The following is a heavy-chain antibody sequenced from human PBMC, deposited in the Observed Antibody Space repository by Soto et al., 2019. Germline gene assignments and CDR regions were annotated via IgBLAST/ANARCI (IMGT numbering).Heavy chain of an antibody. J-gene: IGHJ3*02. CDR3: AREVSPLAFDI. CDR2: IYYSGST. D-gene: IGHD1-20*01. V-gene: IGHV4-59*01. CDR1: GGSISSYY. Sequence: LSLTCTVSGGSISSYYWSWIRQPPGKGLEWIGYIYYSGSTNYNPSLESRVTISVDTSKNQFSLKLSSVTAADTAVYYCAREVSPLAFDIWGQGTMVTVSS.